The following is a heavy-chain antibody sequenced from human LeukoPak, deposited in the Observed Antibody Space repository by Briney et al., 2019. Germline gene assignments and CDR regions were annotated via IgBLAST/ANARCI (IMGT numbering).Heavy chain of an antibody. CDR2: IKQDGSKK. V-gene: IGHV3-7*04. Sequence: SGGSLRLSCAASGFTFRNYVIHWVRQAPGKGLEWVANIKQDGSKKSYVDSVKGRFTISRDNAKNSLYLQMNSLRAEDTAIYYCTRVGYIDEGIDYWGQGTLVTVSS. J-gene: IGHJ4*02. CDR1: GFTFRNYV. D-gene: IGHD5-24*01. CDR3: TRVGYIDEGIDY.